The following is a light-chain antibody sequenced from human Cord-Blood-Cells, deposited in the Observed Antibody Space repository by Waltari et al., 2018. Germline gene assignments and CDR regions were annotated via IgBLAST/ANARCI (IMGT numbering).Light chain of an antibody. Sequence: SYVLTQPPSVSVAPGKTARLTCGGNNIGSKSVTCYQQKPGQAPVLVIYYDSDRPSGIPERFSGSNSGNTATLTISRVEAGDEADYYCQVWDSSSDHRVFGGGTKLTVL. V-gene: IGLV3-21*04. CDR3: QVWDSSSDHRV. CDR1: NIGSKS. J-gene: IGLJ3*02. CDR2: YDS.